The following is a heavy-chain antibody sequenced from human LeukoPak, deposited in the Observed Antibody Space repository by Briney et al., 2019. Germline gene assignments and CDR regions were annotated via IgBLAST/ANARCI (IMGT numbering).Heavy chain of an antibody. CDR1: GFIFSNYW. CDR2: IKQDGSEK. Sequence: GGSLRLSCVASGFIFSNYWMSWVRQVPGKGLEWVANIKQDGSEKYYVDSVKGRFTISRDNAKNSLYLQMNSLRAEDTAVYYCARRYSQGAFDIWGQGTMVTVSS. V-gene: IGHV3-7*01. J-gene: IGHJ3*02. D-gene: IGHD5-18*01. CDR3: ARRYSQGAFDI.